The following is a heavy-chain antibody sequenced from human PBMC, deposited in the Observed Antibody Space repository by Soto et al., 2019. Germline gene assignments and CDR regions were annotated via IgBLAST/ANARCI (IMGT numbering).Heavy chain of an antibody. CDR1: GFTFSGSY. CDR3: AKDDRVGATIFDY. D-gene: IGHD1-26*01. Sequence: GGSLRLSCVASGFTFSGSYMSWIRQAPGKGLEWVSYISSTGGTIYYADSVQGRFTISRDNSKNTLYLQMNSLRAEDTAVYYCAKDDRVGATIFDYWGQGTLVTVSS. J-gene: IGHJ4*02. CDR2: ISSTGGTI. V-gene: IGHV3-11*01.